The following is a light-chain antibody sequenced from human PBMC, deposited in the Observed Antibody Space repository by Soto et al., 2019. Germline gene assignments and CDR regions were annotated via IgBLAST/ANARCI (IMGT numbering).Light chain of an antibody. CDR1: RTDVGGYNF. V-gene: IGLV2-14*01. CDR2: EVS. Sequence: QSVLTQPASVSGSPGQSITISCTGTRTDVGGYNFVSWYQQHPGKAPKLIIYEVSNRPSGVSNRSSGSKSDNTAPLTISGLQAEDEADYYCCSYVSSKTYVFGTGTKVTVL. CDR3: CSYVSSKTYV. J-gene: IGLJ1*01.